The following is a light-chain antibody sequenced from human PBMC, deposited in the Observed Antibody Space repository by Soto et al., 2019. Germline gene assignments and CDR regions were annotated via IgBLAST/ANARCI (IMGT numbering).Light chain of an antibody. CDR2: GAS. V-gene: IGKV1-39*01. Sequence: DIQLTQSPSSLSASVGDRVAITCRASLSVATFLNWYQQRPGEAPQLLIYGASTLQTGVPARFRGSGSGTDFTLTITSLQREDSATYYCQQSYGTPRTFGQGTRLEIK. CDR3: QQSYGTPRT. CDR1: LSVATF. J-gene: IGKJ2*01.